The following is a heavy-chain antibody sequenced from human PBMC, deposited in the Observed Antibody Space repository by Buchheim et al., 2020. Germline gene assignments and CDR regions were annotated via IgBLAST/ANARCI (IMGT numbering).Heavy chain of an antibody. CDR1: GFTFSSYW. J-gene: IGHJ4*02. V-gene: IGHV3-7*01. CDR3: ARARLYNWYSRDY. CDR2: IKQDGSEK. D-gene: IGHD1-7*01. Sequence: EVQLVESGGGLVQPGGSLRLTCAASGFTFSSYWMSWVRQAPGKGLEWEASIKQDGSEKYYVDYVKGRFTISRDNAKNSRYLQMNILRAEDTAVYYCARARLYNWYSRDYWGQGTL.